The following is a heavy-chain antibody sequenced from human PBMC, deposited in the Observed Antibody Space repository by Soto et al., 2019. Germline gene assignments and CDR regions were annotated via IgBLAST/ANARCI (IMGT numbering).Heavy chain of an antibody. D-gene: IGHD6-13*01. J-gene: IGHJ6*02. CDR2: ISAYNGNT. CDR1: GYTFTSYG. V-gene: IGHV1-18*01. Sequence: ASVKVSCKASGYTFTSYGISWVRQAPGQGLEWMRWISAYNGNTNYAQKLQGRVTMTTDTSTSTAYMELRSLRSDDTAVYYCSVGSCWYVGPEPPYYGMDVWGQGTTVTVSS. CDR3: SVGSCWYVGPEPPYYGMDV.